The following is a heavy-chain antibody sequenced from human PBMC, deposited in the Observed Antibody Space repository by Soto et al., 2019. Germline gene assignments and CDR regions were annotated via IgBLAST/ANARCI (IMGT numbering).Heavy chain of an antibody. CDR3: AMLGSSDVCWFVP. J-gene: IGHJ5*02. CDR1: GYSFTSYW. V-gene: IGHV5-51*03. D-gene: IGHD6-13*01. Sequence: EVQLVQSGAEVKKPGESLKISCKGSGYSFTSYWIGWVRQMPGKGLEWMGIIYPGDSDTRYSPSFQGQVTISADKSISTAYLQWSSMMATVAAMFYCAMLGSSDVCWFVPWGHGTLVTVFS. CDR2: IYPGDSDT.